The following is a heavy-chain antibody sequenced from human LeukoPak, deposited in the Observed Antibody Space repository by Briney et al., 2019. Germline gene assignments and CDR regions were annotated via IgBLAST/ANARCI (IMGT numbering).Heavy chain of an antibody. CDR1: GFTFSDYY. V-gene: IGHV3-11*01. CDR2: ISSSGSTI. D-gene: IGHD6-13*01. J-gene: IGHJ1*01. Sequence: GGSLRLSCAASGFTFSDYYMTWIRQAPGKGLEWVSYISSSGSTINHADSVKGRFTISRDNAKNSLYLQMNSLRAEDTAVYYCARGVASTWYGLGYFQHWGQGTLVTVSS. CDR3: ARGVASTWYGLGYFQH.